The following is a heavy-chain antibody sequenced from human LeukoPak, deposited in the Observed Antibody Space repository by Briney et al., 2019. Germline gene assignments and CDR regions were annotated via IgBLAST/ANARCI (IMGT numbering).Heavy chain of an antibody. CDR3: ARGRMLYYYDSSGYPFDY. Sequence: GGSLRLSCAASGFTFSSYSMNWVRQAPGKGLEWVSFISSSSSSIYYADSVKGRFTISRDNAKNSLYLQMNSLRAEDTAVYYCARGRMLYYYDSSGYPFDYWGQGSLVTVSS. D-gene: IGHD3-22*01. CDR1: GFTFSSYS. J-gene: IGHJ4*02. CDR2: ISSSSSSI. V-gene: IGHV3-48*04.